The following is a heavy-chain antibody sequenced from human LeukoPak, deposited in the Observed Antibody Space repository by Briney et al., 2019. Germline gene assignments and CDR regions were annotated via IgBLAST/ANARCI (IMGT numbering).Heavy chain of an antibody. D-gene: IGHD5-18*01. Sequence: GGSLRLSCAASGFTFSSYSMNWVRQAPGKGLEWVSYISSSSSTIYYADAVKGRSTISTDNAQNSLYLQMNSLRDEDTAVYYCARGDTAMVPFDYWGQGTLVTVSS. CDR2: ISSSSSTI. CDR1: GFTFSSYS. J-gene: IGHJ4*02. V-gene: IGHV3-48*02. CDR3: ARGDTAMVPFDY.